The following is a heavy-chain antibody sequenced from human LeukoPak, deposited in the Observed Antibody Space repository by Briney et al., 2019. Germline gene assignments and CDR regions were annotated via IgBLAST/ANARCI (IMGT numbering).Heavy chain of an antibody. J-gene: IGHJ4*02. CDR1: GFTFSSNY. CDR2: FYSGGST. Sequence: GGSLRLSCAASGFTFSSNYMTWVRQAPGKGLEWVSIFYSGGSTSYADSVKGRFTTSRDNSKNTLYLQMNSLRAEDTAVYYCARDVVGATYFDWGQGTLVTVSS. CDR3: ARDVVGATYFD. V-gene: IGHV3-53*01. D-gene: IGHD1-26*01.